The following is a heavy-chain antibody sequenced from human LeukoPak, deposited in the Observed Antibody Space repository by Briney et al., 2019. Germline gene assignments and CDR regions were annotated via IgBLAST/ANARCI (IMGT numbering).Heavy chain of an antibody. CDR3: AQDRAYIQFYF. D-gene: IGHD5-18*01. CDR1: GFTFSDYY. V-gene: IGHV3-11*01. J-gene: IGHJ4*02. Sequence: PGGSLRLSCAASGFTFSDYYMSWIRQAPGKGLEWVSYISSSGSTIYYADSVKGRFTISRDNAKNSLYLQVNSLRAEDTALYYCAQDRAYIQFYFWGQGTLVTVSS. CDR2: ISSSGSTI.